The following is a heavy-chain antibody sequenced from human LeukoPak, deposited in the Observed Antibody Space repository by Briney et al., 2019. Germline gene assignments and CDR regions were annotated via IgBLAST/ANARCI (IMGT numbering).Heavy chain of an antibody. CDR2: IFDSGSP. D-gene: IGHD5-24*01. CDR1: GGSIGTYH. J-gene: IGHJ4*02. V-gene: IGHV4-59*08. CDR3: ARHDENGYYFFDI. Sequence: SETLSLTCTVSGGSIGTYHWSWVRQPPGKGLEWIGYIFDSGSPNYRPAPRSRVTISLDTSKNQLSLRLESATAADTAIYYCARHDENGYYFFDIWGQGTLVTVSS.